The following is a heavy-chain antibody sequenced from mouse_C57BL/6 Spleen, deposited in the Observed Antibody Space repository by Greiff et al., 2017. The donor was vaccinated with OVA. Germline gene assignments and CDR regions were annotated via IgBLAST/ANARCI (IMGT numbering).Heavy chain of an antibody. CDR2: ISSGSSTI. Sequence: DVKLQESGGGLVKPGGSLKLSCAASGFTFSDYGMHWVRQAPEKGLEWVAYISSGSSTIYYADTVKGRFTISRDNAKNTLFLQMTSLRSEDTAMYYCARDYYGSSYRYFDVWGTGTTVTVSS. J-gene: IGHJ1*03. V-gene: IGHV5-17*01. CDR1: GFTFSDYG. D-gene: IGHD1-1*01. CDR3: ARDYYGSSYRYFDV.